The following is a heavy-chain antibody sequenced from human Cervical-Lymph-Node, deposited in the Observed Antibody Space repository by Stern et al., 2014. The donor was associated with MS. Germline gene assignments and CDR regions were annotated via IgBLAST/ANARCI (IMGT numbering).Heavy chain of an antibody. V-gene: IGHV2-70*01. Sequence: QITLKESGPALVKPTQTLTLTCTFSGFSLSTSGMCVSWIRQPPGKALEWLALIDWDDDKYYSTSLKTRLTISKDTSKNQVVLTMTNMDPVDTATYYCARIRSMATDYYYGMDVWGQVTTVTVSS. CDR1: GFSLSTSGMC. CDR3: ARIRSMATDYYYGMDV. CDR2: IDWDDDK. J-gene: IGHJ6*02. D-gene: IGHD5-24*01.